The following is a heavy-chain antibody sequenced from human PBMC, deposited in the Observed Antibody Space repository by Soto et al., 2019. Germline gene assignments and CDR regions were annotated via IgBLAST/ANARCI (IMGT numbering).Heavy chain of an antibody. J-gene: IGHJ6*03. V-gene: IGHV4-59*01. D-gene: IGHD3-3*01. CDR2: IDDTGST. CDR1: GDSISSSY. CDR3: ARGMLEWLLRDSYYYYMDV. Sequence: QVQLQESGPGLVKPSETLSLTCTVSGDSISSSYWNWIRQAPGKGLEWIGYIDDTGSTNYNPPLKSRVTLSVDPSNNQYSLKLSSVTAADTAVYYCARGMLEWLLRDSYYYYMDVWGKGTTVTVSS.